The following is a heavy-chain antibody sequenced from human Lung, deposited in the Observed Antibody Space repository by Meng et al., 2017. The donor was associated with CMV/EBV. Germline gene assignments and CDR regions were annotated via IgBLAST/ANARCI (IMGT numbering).Heavy chain of an antibody. Sequence: ESLKIXCAASGFTFSHSWMHWVRQAPGKGLVWVSVINTDGTTINYAVSVKGRFTISRDNAKNTLYLQMDSLRADDTGLYYCARKRTNWRGPVFDYWGQGTXVTVSS. J-gene: IGHJ4*02. CDR3: ARKRTNWRGPVFDY. V-gene: IGHV3-74*01. CDR1: GFTFSHSW. D-gene: IGHD2-8*01. CDR2: INTDGTTI.